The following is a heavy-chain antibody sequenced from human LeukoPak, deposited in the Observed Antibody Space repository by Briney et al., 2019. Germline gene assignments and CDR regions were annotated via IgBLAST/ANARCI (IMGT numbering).Heavy chain of an antibody. CDR3: ARDVHCSSTSCYILAYFDP. J-gene: IGHJ5*02. V-gene: IGHV4-4*07. D-gene: IGHD2-2*02. CDR2: TYTSGST. Sequence: PSETLSLTCTVSGGSISSYYWSWLRQPAGKGLEWIGRTYTSGSTNYNPSLKSRVTMSVDTSKNQFSLKLSSVTAADTAVYYCARDVHCSSTSCYILAYFDPWGQGTLVTVSS. CDR1: GGSISSYY.